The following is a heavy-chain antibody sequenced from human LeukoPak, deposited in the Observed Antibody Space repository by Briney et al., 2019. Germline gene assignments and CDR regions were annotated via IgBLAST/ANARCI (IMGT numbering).Heavy chain of an antibody. CDR1: GFTFSSYA. CDR2: ISYDGSNK. D-gene: IGHD6-19*01. J-gene: IGHJ4*02. Sequence: GGSLRLSCAASGFTFSSYAMHWVRQAPGKGLEWVVVISYDGSNKYYADSLKGRFTISRNNAMNLLYLQMNSLRVEDTAVYYCVRDRGAVAGTGSFRDYWGQGTLVTVSS. CDR3: VRDRGAVAGTGSFRDY. V-gene: IGHV3-30-3*01.